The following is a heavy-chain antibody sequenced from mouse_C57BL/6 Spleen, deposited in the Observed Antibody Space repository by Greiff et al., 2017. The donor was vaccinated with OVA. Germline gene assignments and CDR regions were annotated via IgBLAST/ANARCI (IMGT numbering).Heavy chain of an antibody. D-gene: IGHD1-1*01. V-gene: IGHV5-12*01. J-gene: IGHJ4*01. CDR3: ARAFTTVVAGGAMDY. CDR2: ISNGGGST. Sequence: EVKLMESGGGLVQPGGSLKLSCAASGFTFSDYYMYWVRQTPEKRLEWVAYISNGGGSTYYPETVKGRVTISRDNAKNTLYLQISRLKSEDTAMYYCARAFTTVVAGGAMDYWGQGTSVTVSS. CDR1: GFTFSDYY.